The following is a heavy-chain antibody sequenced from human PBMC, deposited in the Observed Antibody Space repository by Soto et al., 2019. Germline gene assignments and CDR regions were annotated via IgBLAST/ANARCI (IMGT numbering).Heavy chain of an antibody. CDR3: AISRRLPYYFDY. D-gene: IGHD6-25*01. Sequence: SETLSLTCTVYGGSFSGYYWSWIRQPPGKGLEWIGEINHSGSTNYNPSLKSRVTISVDTSKNQFSLKLSSVTAADTAVYYCAISRRLPYYFDYWGQGTLVTVSS. CDR1: GGSFSGYY. V-gene: IGHV4-34*01. J-gene: IGHJ4*02. CDR2: INHSGST.